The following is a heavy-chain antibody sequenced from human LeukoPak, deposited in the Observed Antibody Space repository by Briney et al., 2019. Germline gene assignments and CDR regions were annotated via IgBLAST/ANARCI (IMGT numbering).Heavy chain of an antibody. Sequence: SETLSLTCAVYGGSFSGYYWSWIRQPPGKGLEWIGEINHSGSTNYNPSLKSRVTISVDTSKNQFSLKLSSVTAADTAVYYCARGQGPSVAARAIDYWGQGTLVTVSS. CDR3: ARGQGPSVAARAIDY. V-gene: IGHV4-34*01. J-gene: IGHJ4*02. CDR2: INHSGST. D-gene: IGHD6-6*01. CDR1: GGSFSGYY.